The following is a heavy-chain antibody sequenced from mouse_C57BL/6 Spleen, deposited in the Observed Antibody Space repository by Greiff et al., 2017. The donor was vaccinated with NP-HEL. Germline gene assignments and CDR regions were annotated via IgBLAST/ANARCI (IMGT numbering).Heavy chain of an antibody. D-gene: IGHD2-3*01. CDR2: IDPSDSYT. V-gene: IGHV1-59*01. CDR3: ARRMGTTETYFDV. CDR1: GYTFTSYW. Sequence: QVQLQQPGAELVRPGTSVKLSCKASGYTFTSYWMHWVKQRPGQGLEWIGVIDPSDSYTNYNQKFKGKATLTVDTSASTAYMQLSSLTSEDSAVYYCARRMGTTETYFDVWGTGTTVTVSS. J-gene: IGHJ1*03.